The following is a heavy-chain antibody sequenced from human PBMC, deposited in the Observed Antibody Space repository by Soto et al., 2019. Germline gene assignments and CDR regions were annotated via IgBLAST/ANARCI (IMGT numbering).Heavy chain of an antibody. CDR3: AKTVGSSSSYYYYYYYGMDV. V-gene: IGHV3-30*18. Sequence: PGGSLRLSCAASGFTFSSYGMHWVRQAPGKGLEWVAVISYDGSNKYYADSVKGRFTISRDNSKNTLYLQMNSLRAEDTAVYYCAKTVGSSSSYYYYYYYGMDVWGQGTTVTVSS. CDR1: GFTFSSYG. CDR2: ISYDGSNK. J-gene: IGHJ6*02. D-gene: IGHD6-6*01.